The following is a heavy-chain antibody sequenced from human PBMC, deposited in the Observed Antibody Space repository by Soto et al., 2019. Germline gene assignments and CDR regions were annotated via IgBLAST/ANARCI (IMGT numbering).Heavy chain of an antibody. CDR2: ISYDGSNK. CDR1: GFTFDTYG. D-gene: IGHD3-3*01. Sequence: QVQVEESGGDVVQPGRSLRLSCATSGFTFDTYGMNWVRQAPGKGLEWVALISYDGSNKYYADSVKGRFIVSRDNSRSTLYLQLNSLRPEDTAMYFCAKDGRPFGVNYFGMDVWGQGTTVIVSS. CDR3: AKDGRPFGVNYFGMDV. J-gene: IGHJ6*02. V-gene: IGHV3-30*18.